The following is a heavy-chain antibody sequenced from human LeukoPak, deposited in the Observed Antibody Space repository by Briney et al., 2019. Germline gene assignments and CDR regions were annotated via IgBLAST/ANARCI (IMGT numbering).Heavy chain of an antibody. Sequence: SETLSLTCTVSGGSLSSYYWSWIRPPPGKGLEWIGYIYYSGSTNYNPSLKSRVTISVDTSKNQFSLKLSSVTAADTAVYYCARGSLERRGGPLNWFDPWGQGTLVTVSS. J-gene: IGHJ5*02. CDR1: GGSLSSYY. V-gene: IGHV4-59*01. CDR3: ARGSLERRGGPLNWFDP. D-gene: IGHD1-1*01. CDR2: IYYSGST.